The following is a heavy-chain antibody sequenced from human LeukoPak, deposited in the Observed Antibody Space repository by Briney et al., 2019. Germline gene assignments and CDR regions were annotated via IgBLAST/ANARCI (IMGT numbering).Heavy chain of an antibody. CDR3: ARDPYYYDSSGAFDI. J-gene: IGHJ3*02. V-gene: IGHV1-18*01. CDR1: GYTFSNDG. CDR2: IRGDNGNT. Sequence: ASVRVSCKASGYTFSNDGISWVRQAPGQGLEWVGWIRGDNGNTNYAQKLQGRVTMTTDTSTSTAYMELRSLRSDDTAVYYCARDPYYYDSSGAFDIWGQGTMVTVSS. D-gene: IGHD3-22*01.